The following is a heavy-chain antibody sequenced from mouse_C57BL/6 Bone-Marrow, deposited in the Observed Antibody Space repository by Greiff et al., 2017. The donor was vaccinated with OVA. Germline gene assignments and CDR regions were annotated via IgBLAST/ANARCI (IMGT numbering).Heavy chain of an antibody. CDR1: GYTFTSYW. D-gene: IGHD1-1*02. Sequence: QVQLQQPGAELVMPGASVKLSCKASGYTFTSYWLHWVKQRPGQGLEWIGEIDPSDSYTNYNQKFKGKSTLTVDKSSSTAYMQLSSLTSEDSAVYYCARWWWDYWGQGTSVTVSS. CDR3: ARWWWDY. J-gene: IGHJ4*01. V-gene: IGHV1-69*01. CDR2: IDPSDSYT.